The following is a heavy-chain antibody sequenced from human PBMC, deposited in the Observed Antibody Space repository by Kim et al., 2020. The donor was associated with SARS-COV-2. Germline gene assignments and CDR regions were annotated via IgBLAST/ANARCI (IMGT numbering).Heavy chain of an antibody. Sequence: GRSLRLSCAASGFTFSSYAMHWVRQAPGKGLEWVAVISYDGSNKYYADSVKGRFTISRDNSKNTLYLQMNSLRAEDTAVYYCASDPTTTVTRPDLYGMDVWGQGTTVTVSS. CDR1: GFTFSSYA. J-gene: IGHJ6*02. CDR3: ASDPTTTVTRPDLYGMDV. V-gene: IGHV3-30*04. CDR2: ISYDGSNK. D-gene: IGHD4-17*01.